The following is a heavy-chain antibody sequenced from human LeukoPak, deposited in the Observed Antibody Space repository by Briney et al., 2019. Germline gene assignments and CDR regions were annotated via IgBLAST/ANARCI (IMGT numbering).Heavy chain of an antibody. V-gene: IGHV5-51*01. CDR3: ARHLRLWQNWFDP. Sequence: GESLKISCKGSGYRFTNYWIGWVRQMPGKGLEWMGIIYPGDSDTRYSPSFQGQVTISAGKSISTAYLQWSSLKASDTAMYYCARHLRLWQNWFDPWGQGTLVTVSS. CDR2: IYPGDSDT. J-gene: IGHJ5*02. D-gene: IGHD5-18*01. CDR1: GYRFTNYW.